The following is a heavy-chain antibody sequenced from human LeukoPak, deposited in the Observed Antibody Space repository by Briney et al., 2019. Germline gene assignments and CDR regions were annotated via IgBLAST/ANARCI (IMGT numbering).Heavy chain of an antibody. J-gene: IGHJ3*02. Sequence: ASVKVSCKASGGTFSSYGISWVRQAPGQGLEWMGGIIPIFGRAKYAQKFQGRVTITADESTSTAYMEVNSLRSEDTAVYYCARDGWLQLHAFDIWGQGTMVTVSS. D-gene: IGHD5-24*01. CDR1: GGTFSSYG. V-gene: IGHV1-69*13. CDR2: IIPIFGRA. CDR3: ARDGWLQLHAFDI.